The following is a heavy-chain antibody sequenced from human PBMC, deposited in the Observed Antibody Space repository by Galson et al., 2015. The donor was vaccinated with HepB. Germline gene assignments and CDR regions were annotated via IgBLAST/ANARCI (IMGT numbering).Heavy chain of an antibody. J-gene: IGHJ4*02. Sequence: SLRLSCAASGFTFSIYWMSWVRQAPGKGLEWVANIKQDGSEIYYVDSVKGRFTISRDNAKNSLYLQMNSLRAEDTAVYYCASFGRQQLEGLDYWGQGTLVTVSS. V-gene: IGHV3-7*01. CDR2: IKQDGSEI. CDR1: GFTFSIYW. CDR3: ASFGRQQLEGLDY. D-gene: IGHD1-1*01.